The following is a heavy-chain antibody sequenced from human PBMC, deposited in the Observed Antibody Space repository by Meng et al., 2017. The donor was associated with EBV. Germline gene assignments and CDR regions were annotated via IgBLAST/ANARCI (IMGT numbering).Heavy chain of an antibody. Sequence: QVQLQESGPGLVKPSETLSLTCTVPGGPVNNESYYWGLIRQPPEKGLEYIGYTYYTGSTNYNSSLKSRVTISLDKSKNQFSLKLTSLTAADTAIYYCARGDYTNYPRWFDPWGQGTLSIVSS. D-gene: IGHD4-11*01. V-gene: IGHV4-61*01. CDR2: TYYTGST. J-gene: IGHJ5*02. CDR3: ARGDYTNYPRWFDP. CDR1: GGPVNNESYY.